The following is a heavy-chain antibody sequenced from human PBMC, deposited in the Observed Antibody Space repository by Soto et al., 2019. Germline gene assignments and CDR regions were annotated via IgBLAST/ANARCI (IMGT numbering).Heavy chain of an antibody. V-gene: IGHV3-74*01. CDR1: GFTLSSCW. CDR3: AREKYDGYHYYTMDV. D-gene: IGHD3-22*01. J-gene: IGHJ6*02. Sequence: EVQLVESGGGLVQPGGSLRLSCAASGFTLSSCWMHWVRQAPGKGLVWISRLKSDGTSTIYADSVKGRFTISRDNAKNTLYLEMNSLRAEDTAVYYCAREKYDGYHYYTMDVWGQGTTVTVSS. CDR2: LKSDGTST.